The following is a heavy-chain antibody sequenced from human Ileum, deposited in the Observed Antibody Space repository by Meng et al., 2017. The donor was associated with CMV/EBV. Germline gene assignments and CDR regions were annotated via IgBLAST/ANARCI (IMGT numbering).Heavy chain of an antibody. CDR2: IYRSGPT. CDR3: ARGSGGVRGFDR. D-gene: IGHD3-10*01. Sequence: VPGASTTRGLSSEAWTRPPPGEGLWWIGYIYRSGPTSHNPSLKSRLAISIDTSNNQSSLTLSSVTAADTAMYYCARGSGGVRGFDRWGQGTLVTVSS. J-gene: IGHJ4*02. CDR1: GASTTRGLSS. V-gene: IGHV4-31*02.